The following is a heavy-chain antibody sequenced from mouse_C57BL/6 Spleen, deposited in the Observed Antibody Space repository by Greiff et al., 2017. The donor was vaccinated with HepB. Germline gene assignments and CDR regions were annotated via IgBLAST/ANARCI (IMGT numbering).Heavy chain of an antibody. CDR3: AIHYDYDGIDY. CDR1: GYNFTSYR. J-gene: IGHJ2*01. D-gene: IGHD2-4*01. CDR2: IDPSSSYT. V-gene: IGHV1-69*02. Sequence: QVQLQQPGAELARPGASVKLSCKASGYNFTSYRMHWVKQRPGQGLEWIGEIDPSSSYTKYNQKFKGKATLTVDKSSSTAYMQLSSLTSEDSAVYYYAIHYDYDGIDYWGQGTTLTVSS.